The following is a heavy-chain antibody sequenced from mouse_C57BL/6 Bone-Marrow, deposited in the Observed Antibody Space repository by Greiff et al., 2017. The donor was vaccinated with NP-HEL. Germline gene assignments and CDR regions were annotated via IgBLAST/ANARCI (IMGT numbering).Heavy chain of an antibody. CDR3: TRAVLRGYFDV. D-gene: IGHD1-1*01. V-gene: IGHV1-15*01. CDR2: IDPETGGT. J-gene: IGHJ1*03. CDR1: GYTFTDYE. Sequence: QVQLQQSGAELVRPGASVTLSCKASGYTFTDYEMHWVKQTPVHGLEWIGAIDPETGGTAYNQKFKGKAILTADKSSSTAYMELRSLTSEDSAVYYCTRAVLRGYFDVWGTGTTVTVSS.